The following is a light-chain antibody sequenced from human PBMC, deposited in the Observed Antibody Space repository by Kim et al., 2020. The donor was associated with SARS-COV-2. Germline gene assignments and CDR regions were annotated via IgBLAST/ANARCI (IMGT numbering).Light chain of an antibody. Sequence: GPAITISCTGTSSDVGGYNYVSWYQHHPGKAPKLMIYDVSNRPSGVSNRFSGSKSGNTASLTISGLQAEDEADYYCSSYTSSSTLVFGGGTQLTVL. J-gene: IGLJ2*01. V-gene: IGLV2-14*03. CDR3: SSYTSSSTLV. CDR1: SSDVGGYNY. CDR2: DVS.